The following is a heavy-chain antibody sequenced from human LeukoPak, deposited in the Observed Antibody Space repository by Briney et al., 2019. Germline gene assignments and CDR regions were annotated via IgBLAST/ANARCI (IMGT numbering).Heavy chain of an antibody. CDR3: ARDGYYDSSGFSYFDD. CDR1: GGSISSYY. D-gene: IGHD3-22*01. Sequence: PSETLSLTCTVSGGSISSYYWSWIRQPPGKGLEWIGYIYYSGSTNYNPSLESRVTMSGDTSKSQFSLNLKSVTAADTAVYYCARDGYYDSSGFSYFDDWGQGTLVTVSA. CDR2: IYYSGST. V-gene: IGHV4-59*12. J-gene: IGHJ4*02.